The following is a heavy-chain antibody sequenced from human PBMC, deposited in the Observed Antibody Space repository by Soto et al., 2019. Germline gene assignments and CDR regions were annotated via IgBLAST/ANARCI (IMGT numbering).Heavy chain of an antibody. CDR2: IMPVFATP. J-gene: IGHJ6*02. CDR3: ARDKDRQQLGGNYYYVLDV. CDR1: GGTFSTSA. V-gene: IGHV1-69*12. Sequence: QVQLVQSGPEVKKPGSSVKVSCKASGGTFSTSAISWVRQAPGQGIEWVGGIMPVFATPDYAQKFQGRVTITAEESTTTAYLELTSLRTDDTAVYYCARDKDRQQLGGNYYYVLDVWGQGNAIIVSS. D-gene: IGHD3-3*02.